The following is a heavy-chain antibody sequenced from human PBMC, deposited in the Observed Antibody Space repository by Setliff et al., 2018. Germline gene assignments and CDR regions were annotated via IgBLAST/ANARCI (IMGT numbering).Heavy chain of an antibody. V-gene: IGHV3-30*02. D-gene: IGHD6-13*01. CDR1: GFTFSSYG. J-gene: IGHJ5*02. CDR2: IRYDGSNK. CDR3: ARDNRRIAAAGTDDWFDP. Sequence: PGGSLRLSCAASGFTFSSYGMHWVRQAPGKGLEWVAFIRYDGSNKYYADSVKGRSTISRDNAKNSLYLQMNSLRAEDTAVYYCARDNRRIAAAGTDDWFDPWGQGTLVTVSS.